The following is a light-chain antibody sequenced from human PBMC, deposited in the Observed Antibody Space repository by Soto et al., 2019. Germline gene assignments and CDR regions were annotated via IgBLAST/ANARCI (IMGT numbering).Light chain of an antibody. V-gene: IGKV4-1*01. J-gene: IGKJ4*01. Sequence: DIVMTQSPDSLAVSLGERATINCKSSQSVLYSSNNKNYLAWYQQKPGQPPKLLIYWASTREFGVPDRFSGSGSGTDFTLTISSLQAEDVAVYYCQQYYSTPLTFGGGTTVEIK. CDR2: WAS. CDR3: QQYYSTPLT. CDR1: QSVLYSSNNKNY.